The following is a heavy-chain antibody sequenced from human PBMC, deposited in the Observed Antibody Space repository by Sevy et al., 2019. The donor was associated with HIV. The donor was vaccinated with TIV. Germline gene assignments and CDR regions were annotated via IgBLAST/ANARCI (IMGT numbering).Heavy chain of an antibody. V-gene: IGHV3-23*01. CDR2: ISGSGGST. CDR1: GFTMSNYA. J-gene: IGHJ4*02. D-gene: IGHD3-22*01. Sequence: GGSLRLSCEASGFTMSNYAMNWVRQAPGKGLEWVSGISGSGGSTYYADSVKGRFTISRDNSKNMFYLKMSSLGTEDTAVYYCAKDLYYDNTLFDYWGQGTLVTVSS. CDR3: AKDLYYDNTLFDY.